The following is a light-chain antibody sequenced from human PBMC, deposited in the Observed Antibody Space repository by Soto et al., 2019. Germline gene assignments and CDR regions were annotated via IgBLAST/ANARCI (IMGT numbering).Light chain of an antibody. J-gene: IGLJ1*01. CDR2: EVS. CDR1: NSDVGGYNY. V-gene: IGLV2-8*01. Sequence: QSVLTQPPSASGSPGQSVTISCTGTNSDVGGYNYVSWYQQHPGKAPKLLIYEVSKRPSGVPDRFSGSKSGNTASLTVSGLQAEDEADYYCNSYAGSNNFVCVTGTKVTVL. CDR3: NSYAGSNNFV.